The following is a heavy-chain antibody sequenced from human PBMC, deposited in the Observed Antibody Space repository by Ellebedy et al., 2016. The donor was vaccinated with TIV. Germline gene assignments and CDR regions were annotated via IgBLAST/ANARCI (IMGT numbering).Heavy chain of an antibody. CDR1: GDSVSSGLHY. J-gene: IGHJ4*02. CDR2: KYYSQSA. CDR3: VRDYGFEFALDS. Sequence: SETLSLTCTVSGDSVSSGLHYWGWIRQAPGRGLEWIGSKYYSQSAYYNVSLESRVTISMDTSKNQISLELASVTAADTAVYYCVRDYGFEFALDSWGQGILVTVSS. V-gene: IGHV4-39*07. D-gene: IGHD2-2*03.